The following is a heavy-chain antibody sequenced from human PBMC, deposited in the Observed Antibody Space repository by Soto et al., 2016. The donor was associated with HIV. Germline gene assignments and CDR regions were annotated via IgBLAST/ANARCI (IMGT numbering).Heavy chain of an antibody. CDR1: GASFRDFY. CDR3: VSNPGAWS. J-gene: IGHJ5*02. V-gene: IGHV4-34*01. D-gene: IGHD2-21*01. Sequence: QVQLQQWGAGQLKPSETLSLTCAVYGASFRDFYWTWIRQSPGKGLEWIGEVNHSGETNYNPSLKSRVTLSIYTSKNQFSLKLTSVTAADSAVYYCVSNPGAWSWGQGTLVHRLL. CDR2: VNHSGET.